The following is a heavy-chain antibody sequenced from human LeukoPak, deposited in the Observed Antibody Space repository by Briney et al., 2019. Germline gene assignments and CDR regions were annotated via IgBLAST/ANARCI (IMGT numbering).Heavy chain of an antibody. CDR1: GFTFITYA. J-gene: IGHJ6*02. D-gene: IGHD2-8*02. V-gene: IGHV3-23*01. CDR2: ISGGGGST. Sequence: GGSLRLSCAASGFTFITYAMSWVRQAPGKGLEWVSGISGGGGSTYYADSLRGRFTISRDNSKNTLYLQMNNLRVEDTAVYYCARFYCTGDSDSCYAMDVWGQGTTVTVSS. CDR3: ARFYCTGDSDSCYAMDV.